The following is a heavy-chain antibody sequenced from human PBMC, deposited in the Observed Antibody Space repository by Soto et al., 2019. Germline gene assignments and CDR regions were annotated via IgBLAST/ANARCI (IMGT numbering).Heavy chain of an antibody. CDR3: ARQPPYGSGSYTLDY. D-gene: IGHD3-10*01. V-gene: IGHV4-59*08. Sequence: SETLSLTCTVSGGSISSYYWSWIRQPPGKGLEWIGYIYYSGSTNYNPSLKSRVTISVDTSKNQFSLKLSSVTAADTAVYYCARQPPYGSGSYTLDYWGQGTLVTISS. CDR2: IYYSGST. J-gene: IGHJ4*02. CDR1: GGSISSYY.